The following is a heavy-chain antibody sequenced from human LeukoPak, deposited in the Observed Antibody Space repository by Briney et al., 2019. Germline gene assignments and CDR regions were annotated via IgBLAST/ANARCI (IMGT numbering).Heavy chain of an antibody. CDR3: ASPGGSFSGYDSKFDY. CDR2: ISGSGGST. Sequence: GGSLRLSCAASGFTFSSYGMSWVRQAPGKGLEWVSAISGSGGSTYYADSVKGRFTISRDNSKNTLYLQMNSLRAEDTAVYYCASPGGSFSGYDSKFDYWGQGTLVTVSS. D-gene: IGHD5-12*01. J-gene: IGHJ4*02. V-gene: IGHV3-23*01. CDR1: GFTFSSYG.